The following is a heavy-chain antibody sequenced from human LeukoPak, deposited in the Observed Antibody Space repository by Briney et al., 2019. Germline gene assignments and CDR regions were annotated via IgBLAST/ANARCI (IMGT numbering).Heavy chain of an antibody. V-gene: IGHV5-51*01. Sequence: GESLKISCKGSGYSFTSYWIGWVRQMPGKGLEWMGIIYPGDSDTRYSPSFQGQVTISADKSISTAYLQWSSLKASDTAMYYCARHLITYSNYAYWFDPWGQGTLVTVSS. D-gene: IGHD4-4*01. CDR1: GYSFTSYW. CDR2: IYPGDSDT. CDR3: ARHLITYSNYAYWFDP. J-gene: IGHJ5*02.